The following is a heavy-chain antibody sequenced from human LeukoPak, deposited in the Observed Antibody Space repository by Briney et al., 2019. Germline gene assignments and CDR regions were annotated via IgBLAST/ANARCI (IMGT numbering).Heavy chain of an antibody. D-gene: IGHD5-18*01. CDR2: IYYSGST. V-gene: IGHV4-39*01. J-gene: IGHJ4*02. CDR3: ARHEDTAMRPADY. CDR1: GGSISSSSYY. Sequence: SETLSLTCTVSGGSISSSSYYWGWIRLPPGKGLEWIGSIYYSGSTYYNPSLKSRVTISVDTSKNQFSLKLSSVTAADTAVYYCARHEDTAMRPADYWGQGTLVTVSS.